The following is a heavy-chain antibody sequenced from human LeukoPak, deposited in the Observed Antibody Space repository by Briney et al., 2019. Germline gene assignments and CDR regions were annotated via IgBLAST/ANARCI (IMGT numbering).Heavy chain of an antibody. CDR2: IYYSGST. CDR1: GGSISSSCYY. Sequence: SETLSLPCTVSGGSISSSCYYWGWIPQPPGKGLEWIGSIYYSGSTYYNPSLKSRVTISVDTSKNQFSLKLSSVTAADTAVYYCARDYGDPRGWFDPWGQGTLVTVSS. D-gene: IGHD4-17*01. J-gene: IGHJ5*02. CDR3: ARDYGDPRGWFDP. V-gene: IGHV4-39*07.